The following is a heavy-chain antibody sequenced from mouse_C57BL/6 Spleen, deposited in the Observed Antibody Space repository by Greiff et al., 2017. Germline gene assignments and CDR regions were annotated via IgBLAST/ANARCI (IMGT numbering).Heavy chain of an antibody. J-gene: IGHJ1*03. CDR1: GYSITSDY. CDR3: ARYRGRSYDYWYFDV. V-gene: IGHV3-8*01. Sequence: EVQLVESGPGLAKPSQTLSLTCSGTGYSITSDYWNWIRKFPGNKLEYMGYISYSGSTYYNPSLKSRISITRDTSKNKYYLQLNSVTTEDTATYYGARYRGRSYDYWYFDVWGTGTTVTVSS. D-gene: IGHD1-1*01. CDR2: ISYSGST.